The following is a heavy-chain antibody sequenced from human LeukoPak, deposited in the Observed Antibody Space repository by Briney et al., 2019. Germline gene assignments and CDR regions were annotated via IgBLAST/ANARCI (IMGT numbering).Heavy chain of an antibody. D-gene: IGHD3-10*01. CDR1: GGSFSGYY. CDR2: INHSGST. Sequence: PSETLSLTCAVYGGSFSGYYWSWIRQPPGKGLEWIGEINHSGSTNYNPSLKSRVTISVDTSKNQFSLKLSSVTAADTAVYYCARGRRLLWFGELSPWGQGTLVTVSS. J-gene: IGHJ5*02. CDR3: ARGRRLLWFGELSP. V-gene: IGHV4-34*01.